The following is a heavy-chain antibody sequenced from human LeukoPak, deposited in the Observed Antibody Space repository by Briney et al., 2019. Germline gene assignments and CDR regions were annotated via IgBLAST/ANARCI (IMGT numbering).Heavy chain of an antibody. J-gene: IGHJ4*02. CDR2: IWSDGSNK. CDR3: ARSRSSGWVYFEY. D-gene: IGHD6-19*01. Sequence: GGSLRLSCAASGFTFSSYGMHWVRKAPGKGLEWVAVIWSDGSNKYYADSVKGRFTVTRDNSKNTLYLQMDSLRAEDTAVYYCARSRSSGWVYFEYWGQGTLVTVSS. V-gene: IGHV3-33*01. CDR1: GFTFSSYG.